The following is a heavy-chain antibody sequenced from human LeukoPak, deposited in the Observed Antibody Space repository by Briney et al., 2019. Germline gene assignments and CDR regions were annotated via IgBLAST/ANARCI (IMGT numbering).Heavy chain of an antibody. CDR3: TRGYSTRHFPFDS. V-gene: IGHV3-20*04. J-gene: IGHJ4*02. CDR1: GFNFDDYG. Sequence: GGSLRLSCAASGFNFDDYGMTWVRQIPGKGLEWVAGVNSNGRSAGYAASVRGRFTISRDNAKNSLYLEMGSLRLEDTAFYFCTRGYSTRHFPFDSWGQGTLVTVSS. CDR2: VNSNGRSA. D-gene: IGHD5-12*01.